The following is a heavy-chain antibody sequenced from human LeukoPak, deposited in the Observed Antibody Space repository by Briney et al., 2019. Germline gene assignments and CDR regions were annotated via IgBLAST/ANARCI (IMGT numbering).Heavy chain of an antibody. V-gene: IGHV4-39*01. Sequence: SETLSLTCTVSGGSISSSSYYWGWIRQPPWKGLEWIGSIYYSGSTYYNPSLKSRVPISVDTSKHQFSLKLSSVTAADTAVYYCARGRTYYYDSSGSLVRNSDAFDIWGQGTMVTVSS. D-gene: IGHD3-22*01. CDR1: GGSISSSSYY. CDR3: ARGRTYYYDSSGSLVRNSDAFDI. CDR2: IYYSGST. J-gene: IGHJ3*02.